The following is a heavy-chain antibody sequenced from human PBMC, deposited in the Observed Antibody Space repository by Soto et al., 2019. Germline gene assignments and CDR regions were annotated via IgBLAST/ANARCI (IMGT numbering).Heavy chain of an antibody. CDR2: IYHGGTT. Sequence: ETRCVRYTGSGYSTSHPSYLAWLRQAPGKGPEWIASIYHGGTTFYNPSLKSRISISVDTSNNQFSLKLRSVTAEDTAVYYFALVHVMVVAGNLVDDSAHGSPVTGS. D-gene: IGHD2-21*02. CDR1: GYSTSHPSY. CDR3: ALVHVMVVAGNLVDD. J-gene: IGHJ4*01. V-gene: IGHV4-38-2*02.